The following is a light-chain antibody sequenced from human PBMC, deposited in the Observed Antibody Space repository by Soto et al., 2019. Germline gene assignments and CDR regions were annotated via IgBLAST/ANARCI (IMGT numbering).Light chain of an antibody. J-gene: IGLJ1*01. CDR3: CSYAVSSTFNYV. Sequence: QSALTQPASVSGSPGQSITISCTGTSSDVGSYNLVSWYQQHPGKAPKLMIYEGNKRPSGVSNRFSGSKSGNTASLTISGLQAEDEADYYCCSYAVSSTFNYVFGTGTKLTVL. CDR1: SSDVGSYNL. CDR2: EGN. V-gene: IGLV2-23*03.